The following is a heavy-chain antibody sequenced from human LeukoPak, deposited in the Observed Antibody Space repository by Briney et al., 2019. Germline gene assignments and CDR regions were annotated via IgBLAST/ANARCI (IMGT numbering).Heavy chain of an antibody. J-gene: IGHJ4*02. V-gene: IGHV4-39*07. D-gene: IGHD6-6*01. Sequence: SETLSLTCTVSGGSISSSSYYWGWLRQPPGKGLEWIGSIYYSGSTYYNPSLKSRVTISEDTSKNQFSLKLSSVTAADTAVYFCARRSIAAVDSWGQGTLVTVSS. CDR1: GGSISSSSYY. CDR2: IYYSGST. CDR3: ARRSIAAVDS.